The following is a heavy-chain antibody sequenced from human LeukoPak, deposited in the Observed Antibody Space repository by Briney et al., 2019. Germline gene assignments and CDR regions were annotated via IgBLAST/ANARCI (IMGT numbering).Heavy chain of an antibody. Sequence: ASVKVSCKASRGTFISYAISWVRQAPGQGLEWMGGIIPIFGTANYAQKFQGRVTITADESTSTAYMELSSLRSEDTAVYYCARDTQWLGIDYWGQGTLVTVSS. D-gene: IGHD6-19*01. CDR3: ARDTQWLGIDY. CDR1: RGTFISYA. J-gene: IGHJ4*02. V-gene: IGHV1-69*13. CDR2: IIPIFGTA.